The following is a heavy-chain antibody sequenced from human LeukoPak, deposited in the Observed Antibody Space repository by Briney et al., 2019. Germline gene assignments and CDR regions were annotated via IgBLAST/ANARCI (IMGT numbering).Heavy chain of an antibody. CDR3: ARDPTEMTTVTIDY. CDR2: ISSSSSTI. CDR1: GFTFSSYS. V-gene: IGHV3-48*02. J-gene: IGHJ4*02. Sequence: GGSLRLSCAASGFTFSSYSMNWVRQAPGKGLEWVSYISSSSSTIYYADSVKGRFTISGDNAKNSLYLQMNSLRDEDTAVYYCARDPTEMTTVTIDYWGQGTLVTVSS. D-gene: IGHD4-17*01.